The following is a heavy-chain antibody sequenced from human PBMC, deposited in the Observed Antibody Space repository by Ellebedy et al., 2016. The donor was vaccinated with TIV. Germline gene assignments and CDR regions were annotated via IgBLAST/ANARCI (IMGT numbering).Heavy chain of an antibody. CDR2: INTDSSTI. V-gene: IGHV3-48*02. D-gene: IGHD3/OR15-3a*01. J-gene: IGHJ4*02. CDR1: GFAFNSYS. Sequence: PGGSLRLSCAASGFAFNSYSVNWVRQAPGNGLHWLSYINTDSSTIDYADSVKGRFTISRDNAKNSLYLQMNSLRDEDTAVYYCARDQDYSFDYWGQGTLVTVSS. CDR3: ARDQDYSFDY.